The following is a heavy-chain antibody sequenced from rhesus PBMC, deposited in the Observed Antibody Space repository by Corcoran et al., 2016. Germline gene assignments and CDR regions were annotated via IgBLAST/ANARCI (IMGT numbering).Heavy chain of an antibody. CDR2: IYGSTGST. CDR3: ARESSPWVFIVVILTAPPVPYYFDY. CDR1: GGSFISYY. V-gene: IGHV4-160*01. Sequence: QVQLQESGPGLVQPSETLSLTCAVPGGSFISYYPGWTRQPPGKGLVWLGSIYGSTGSTEYHPSLKSRATISRDTSKNQFSLKLSSVTAADTAVYYCARESSPWVFIVVILTAPPVPYYFDYWGQGVLVTVSS. J-gene: IGHJ4*01. D-gene: IGHD2-15*01.